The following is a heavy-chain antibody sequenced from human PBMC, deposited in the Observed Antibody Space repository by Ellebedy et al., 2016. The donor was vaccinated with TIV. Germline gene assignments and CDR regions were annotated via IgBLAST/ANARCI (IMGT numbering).Heavy chain of an antibody. D-gene: IGHD6-6*01. CDR2: IIPIFGTA. CDR3: ARVGYSSSSEDFDY. V-gene: IGHV1-69*13. CDR1: GGTFSSYA. Sequence: SVKVSXXASGGTFSSYAISWVRQAPGQGLEWMGGIIPIFGTANYAQKFQGRVTITADESTSTAYMELSSLRSEDTAVYYCARVGYSSSSEDFDYWGQGTLVTVSS. J-gene: IGHJ4*02.